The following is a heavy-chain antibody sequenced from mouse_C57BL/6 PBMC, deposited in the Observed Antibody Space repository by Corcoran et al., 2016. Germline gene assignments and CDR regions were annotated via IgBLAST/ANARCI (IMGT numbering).Heavy chain of an antibody. CDR2: INPNNGGT. CDR3: ARGGYSNSLFAY. J-gene: IGHJ3*01. Sequence: EVQLQQSGPELVKPGASVKISCKASGYTFTDYYMNWVKQSHGKSLEWIGDINPNNGGTSYNQKFKGKATLTVDKSSSTAYMELRSLTSEDSAVYYCARGGYSNSLFAYWGQGTLVTVSA. CDR1: GYTFTDYY. V-gene: IGHV1-26*01. D-gene: IGHD2-5*01.